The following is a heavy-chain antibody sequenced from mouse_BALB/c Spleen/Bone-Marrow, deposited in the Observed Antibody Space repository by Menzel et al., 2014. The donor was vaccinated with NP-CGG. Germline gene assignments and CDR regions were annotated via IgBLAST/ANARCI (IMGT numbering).Heavy chain of an antibody. J-gene: IGHJ2*01. V-gene: IGHV1-18*01. Sequence: VHVKQSGAELVKPGASVKISYKASGYTFTDYNMDWVKQSHGKSLEWIGDINPNYDSTSYNQKFKGKATLTVDKSSSTAYMELRSLTSEDTAVYYCARRDGYDSYFDYWGQGTTLTVSS. CDR3: ARRDGYDSYFDY. D-gene: IGHD2-2*01. CDR1: GYTFTDYN. CDR2: INPNYDST.